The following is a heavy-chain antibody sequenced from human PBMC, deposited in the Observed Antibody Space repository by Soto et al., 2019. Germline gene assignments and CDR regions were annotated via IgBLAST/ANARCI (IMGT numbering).Heavy chain of an antibody. V-gene: IGHV4-38-2*01. CDR1: GYSISSGFF. CDR2: IFHSGIS. J-gene: IGHJ4*02. CDR3: ARTDYFDY. Sequence: SETLSLTCAVSGYSISSGFFWGWIRQSPGGGLEWIGSIFHSGISYYSPSLKSRVTMSVDTSKNHFSLKLTSVTAADTAVYYCARTDYFDYWGPGTLVTVSS.